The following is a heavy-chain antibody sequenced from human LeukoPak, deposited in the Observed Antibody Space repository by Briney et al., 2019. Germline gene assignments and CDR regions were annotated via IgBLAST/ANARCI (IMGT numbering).Heavy chain of an antibody. CDR2: ISGSGGST. CDR3: AKNGLWFETGGFDY. J-gene: IGHJ4*02. Sequence: PGGSLRLSCAASGFTVSRNYMSWVRQAPGKGLEWVSAISGSGGSTYYADSVKGRFTISRDNSKNTLHLQMNSLRAEDTAIYYCAKNGLWFETGGFDYWGQGTLVTVSS. D-gene: IGHD3-10*01. CDR1: GFTVSRNY. V-gene: IGHV3-23*01.